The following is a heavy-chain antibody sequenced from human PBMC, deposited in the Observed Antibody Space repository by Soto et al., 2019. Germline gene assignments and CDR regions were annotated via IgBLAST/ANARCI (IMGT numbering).Heavy chain of an antibody. Sequence: SETLSLTCAVSGYSISSGYYWGWIRQPPGKGREWIGSIYHSGSTYYNPSLKSRVTISVDTSKNQFSFKLSTVTAADTAVYYCAGAMLVATLDYWGQGTLVTVSS. CDR1: GYSISSGYY. D-gene: IGHD5-12*01. CDR3: AGAMLVATLDY. CDR2: IYHSGST. V-gene: IGHV4-38-2*01. J-gene: IGHJ4*02.